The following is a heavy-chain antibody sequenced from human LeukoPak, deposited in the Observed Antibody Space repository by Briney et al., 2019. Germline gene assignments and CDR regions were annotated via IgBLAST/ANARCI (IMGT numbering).Heavy chain of an antibody. CDR1: GFTFSSYA. Sequence: QLGGSLRLSCAASGFTFSSYAMHWVRQAPGKGLEWVAVISYDGSNKYYADSVKGRFTISRDNSKNTLYLQMNSLRAEDTAVYYCAKDDLWFGELAFFDYWGQGTLVTVSS. CDR2: ISYDGSNK. J-gene: IGHJ4*02. V-gene: IGHV3-30*04. CDR3: AKDDLWFGELAFFDY. D-gene: IGHD3-10*01.